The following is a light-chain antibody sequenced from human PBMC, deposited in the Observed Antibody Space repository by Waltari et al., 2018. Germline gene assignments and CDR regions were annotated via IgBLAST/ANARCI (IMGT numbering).Light chain of an antibody. CDR2: AAF. J-gene: IGKJ1*01. CDR3: QQYHSYPWT. V-gene: IGKV1-16*01. Sequence: DIQMTQSPASLSASVGDRVTITCRASQVINNYVVWLQQKPGKAPESLIYAAFSLHNGVPSRFSGSGSGTDFTLTISSLQPEDFATYYCQQYHSYPWTFGQGTTVEI. CDR1: QVINNY.